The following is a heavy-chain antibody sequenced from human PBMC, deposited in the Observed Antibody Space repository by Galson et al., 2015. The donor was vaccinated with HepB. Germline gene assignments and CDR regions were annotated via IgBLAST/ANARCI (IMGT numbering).Heavy chain of an antibody. D-gene: IGHD2-15*01. CDR1: GFSLSTTGVN. Sequence: PALVTPTQTLTLTCTFSGFSLSTTGVNVGWIRQPPGKALEWLGPTNWRGNKYYSTSLKSRVTITKDTCKNQVVLTMTTMDPVDTATYYCAHKRSASYCSGDSCYWDYWGQGTLATVSS. J-gene: IGHJ4*02. V-gene: IGHV2-5*01. CDR3: AHKRSASYCSGDSCYWDY. CDR2: TNWRGNK.